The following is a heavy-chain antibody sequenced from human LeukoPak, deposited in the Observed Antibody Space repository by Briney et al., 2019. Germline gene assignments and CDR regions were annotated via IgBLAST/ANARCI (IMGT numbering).Heavy chain of an antibody. CDR1: GYTFTSYD. J-gene: IGHJ4*02. Sequence: ASVKVSCKASGYTFTSYDINWVRQAPGQGLEWMGWMNPNSGNTGYAQKFQGRVTMTRNTSISTAYMELSSLRSEDTAVYYCARGTRYGSGSYWRFDYWGQGTLVTVSS. CDR3: ARGTRYGSGSYWRFDY. D-gene: IGHD3-10*01. V-gene: IGHV1-8*01. CDR2: MNPNSGNT.